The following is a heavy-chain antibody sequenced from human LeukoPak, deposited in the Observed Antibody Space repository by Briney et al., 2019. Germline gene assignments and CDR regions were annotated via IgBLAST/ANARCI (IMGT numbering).Heavy chain of an antibody. Sequence: PSETLSLTCAVSGGSISSSNWWSWIRQPPGKGLEWIGEIYHSGSTNYNPSLKSRVTISVDKSKTQFSLKLTSVTAADSAVYFCARGPLLGDDYDPPFRYWGQGTLVTVSS. CDR3: ARGPLLGDDYDPPFRY. J-gene: IGHJ4*02. V-gene: IGHV4-4*02. D-gene: IGHD4/OR15-4a*01. CDR2: IYHSGST. CDR1: GGSISSSNW.